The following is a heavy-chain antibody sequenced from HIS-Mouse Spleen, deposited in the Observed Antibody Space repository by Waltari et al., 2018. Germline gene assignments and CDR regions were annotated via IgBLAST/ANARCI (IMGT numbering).Heavy chain of an antibody. J-gene: IGHJ3*02. Sequence: EVQLVESGGGLVQPGGSLRLSGAASGFTFSSYWRHWVRQAPGKGLVWVSRINSDGSSTSYADSVKGRFTISRDNAKNTLYLQMNSLRAEDTAVYYCARDLELDAFDIWGQGTMVTVSS. CDR1: GFTFSSYW. CDR2: INSDGSST. D-gene: IGHD1-1*01. CDR3: ARDLELDAFDI. V-gene: IGHV3-74*01.